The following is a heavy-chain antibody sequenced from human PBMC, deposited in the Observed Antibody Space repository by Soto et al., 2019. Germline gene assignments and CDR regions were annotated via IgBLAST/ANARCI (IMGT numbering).Heavy chain of an antibody. CDR3: AKARADYYGSGSPIDY. Sequence: EVQLLESGGGLVQPGGSLRLSCAASGFTFSSYAMSWVRQAPGKGLEWVSAIIGSGGSTYYADSAKGRFTISRDNSKNTLYLQMNSLRAEYTAVYYCAKARADYYGSGSPIDYWGQGTLVTVSS. CDR2: IIGSGGST. CDR1: GFTFSSYA. V-gene: IGHV3-23*01. J-gene: IGHJ4*02. D-gene: IGHD3-10*01.